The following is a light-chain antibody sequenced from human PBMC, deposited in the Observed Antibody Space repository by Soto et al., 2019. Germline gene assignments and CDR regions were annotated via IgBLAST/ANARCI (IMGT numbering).Light chain of an antibody. Sequence: QAVVTQPPSVSAAPGQKVTISCSGSSSNIGNNYVSWYQQLPGTAPKLLIYENNKRPSGIPDRFSGSKSGTSATLGITGPKTGDGADYYCGTWDSSLSAYVFGTGTKLTVL. J-gene: IGLJ1*01. CDR1: SSNIGNNY. CDR3: GTWDSSLSAYV. CDR2: ENN. V-gene: IGLV1-51*02.